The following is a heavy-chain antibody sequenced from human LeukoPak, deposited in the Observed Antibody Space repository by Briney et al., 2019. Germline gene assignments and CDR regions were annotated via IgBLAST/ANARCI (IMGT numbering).Heavy chain of an antibody. CDR3: ARALFGEPDAFDI. J-gene: IGHJ3*02. CDR1: GFSFSSYS. Sequence: PGGSLRLSCAASGFSFSSYSMNWVRQAPGKGLEWVSDISSSSSYIYYADSVKGRFTISRDNAKNSLYLQMNSLRAEDTAVYYCARALFGEPDAFDIWGQGTMVTVSS. D-gene: IGHD3-10*01. CDR2: ISSSSSYI. V-gene: IGHV3-21*05.